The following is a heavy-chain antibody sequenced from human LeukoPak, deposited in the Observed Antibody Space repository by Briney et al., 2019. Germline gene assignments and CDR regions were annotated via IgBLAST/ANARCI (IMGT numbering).Heavy chain of an antibody. V-gene: IGHV4-39*07. D-gene: IGHD5-12*01. CDR2: IYYSGST. CDR1: GGSISSSSYY. Sequence: SETLSLTCTVSGGSISSSSYYWGWIRQPPGKGLEWIGSIYYSGSTYYNPSLKSRVTISVDTSKNQFSLKLSSVTAADTAVYYCARDLGYSGYDGGDYYFDYWGQGTLVTVSS. CDR3: ARDLGYSGYDGGDYYFDY. J-gene: IGHJ4*02.